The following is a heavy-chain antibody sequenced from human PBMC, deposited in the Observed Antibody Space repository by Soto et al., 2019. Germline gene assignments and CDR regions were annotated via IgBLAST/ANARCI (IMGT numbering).Heavy chain of an antibody. Sequence: ASVKVSCKASGYTFTGYYMHWVRQAPGQGLEWMGWINPNSGGTNYAQKFQGWVTMTRDTSISTAYMELSRLRSDDTAVYYCARAVSSSWYNSFGYWGQGTLVTVSS. CDR2: INPNSGGT. D-gene: IGHD6-13*01. CDR1: GYTFTGYY. V-gene: IGHV1-2*04. J-gene: IGHJ4*02. CDR3: ARAVSSSWYNSFGY.